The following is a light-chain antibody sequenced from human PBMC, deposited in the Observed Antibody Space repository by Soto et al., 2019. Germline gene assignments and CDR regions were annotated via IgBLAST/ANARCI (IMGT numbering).Light chain of an antibody. V-gene: IGKV1-6*02. CDR1: QGIRND. CDR3: LQDYSFPRT. CDR2: AAS. J-gene: IGKJ4*01. Sequence: IQVTPSPSSLSASFGDRVTITFRASQGIRNDLSWYQQKPGKAPKLLIYAASSLQSGVPSRFSGSGSGTDFTLTISSLQPEDFATYYCLQDYSFPRTFGGGTKVDIK.